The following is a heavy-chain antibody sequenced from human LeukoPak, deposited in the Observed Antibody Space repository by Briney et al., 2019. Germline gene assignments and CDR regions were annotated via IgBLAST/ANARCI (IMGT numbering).Heavy chain of an antibody. CDR1: GFTVSSYW. J-gene: IGHJ4*02. CDR3: ARDSPNEAILWWSIDY. V-gene: IGHV3-7*01. CDR2: IKQDVSEK. D-gene: IGHD2-21*01. Sequence: PGGSLRLSCGVSGFTVSSYWMSWVRQAPGKGLEWVANIKQDVSEKYYVDSVKGRFTISRDNAKNSLYLQMNSLRAEDTAVYYCARDSPNEAILWWSIDYWGQGTLVTVSS.